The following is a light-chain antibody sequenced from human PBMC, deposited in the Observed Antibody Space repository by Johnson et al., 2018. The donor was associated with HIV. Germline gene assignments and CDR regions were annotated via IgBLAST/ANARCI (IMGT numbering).Light chain of an antibody. V-gene: IGLV1-51*02. Sequence: QSVLTQPPSVSAAPGQKVTISCSGSSSDMGNYAVSWYQQLPGTAPKLLIYENNKRPSGIPDRFSGSKSGTSATVGTTGLHTGDEADYYCGTWDSSLSAYVFGTGTKVTVL. CDR3: GTWDSSLSAYV. J-gene: IGLJ1*01. CDR1: SSDMGNYA. CDR2: ENN.